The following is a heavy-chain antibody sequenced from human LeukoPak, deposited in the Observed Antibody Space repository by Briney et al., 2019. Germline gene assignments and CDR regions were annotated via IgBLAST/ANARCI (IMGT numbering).Heavy chain of an antibody. CDR2: INHSGST. Sequence: PSETLSLTCAVYGGSFSSYYRSWIRQPPGKGLEWIGEINHSGSTNYNPSLKSRVTISVDTSKNQFSLKLSSVTAADTAVYYCAMNWGTGRTLDYWGQGTLVTVSS. V-gene: IGHV4-34*01. CDR1: GGSFSSYY. J-gene: IGHJ4*02. CDR3: AMNWGTGRTLDY. D-gene: IGHD7-27*01.